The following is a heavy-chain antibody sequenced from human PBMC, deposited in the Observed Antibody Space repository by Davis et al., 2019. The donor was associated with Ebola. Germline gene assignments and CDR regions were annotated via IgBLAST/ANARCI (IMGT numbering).Heavy chain of an antibody. V-gene: IGHV3-23*01. Sequence: GESLKISCAASGFTFSSYAMSWVRQAPGKGLEWVSAISGSGGSTYYADSVKGRFTISRDNSKNTLYLQMNSLRAEDTAVYYCAKAVTGTHYYYYGMDVWGQGTTVTVSS. J-gene: IGHJ6*02. CDR3: AKAVTGTHYYYYGMDV. CDR2: ISGSGGST. D-gene: IGHD1-20*01. CDR1: GFTFSSYA.